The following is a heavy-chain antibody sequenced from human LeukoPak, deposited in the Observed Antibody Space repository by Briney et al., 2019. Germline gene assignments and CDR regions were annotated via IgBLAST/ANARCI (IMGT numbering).Heavy chain of an antibody. V-gene: IGHV3-11*03. CDR2: ISSSSSYT. Sequence: GGSLRLSCAASGFTFSDYYMSWVRQAPGKGLEWVSYISSSSSYTNYADSVRGRFTISRDNSKNTLFLQMNSLRAEDTAVYYCATNSGWNYFDYWGQGTLVTVSS. D-gene: IGHD5-12*01. J-gene: IGHJ4*02. CDR1: GFTFSDYY. CDR3: ATNSGWNYFDY.